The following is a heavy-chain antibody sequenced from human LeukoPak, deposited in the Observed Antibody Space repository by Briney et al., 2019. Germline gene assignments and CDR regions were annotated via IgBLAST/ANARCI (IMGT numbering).Heavy chain of an antibody. D-gene: IGHD1-26*01. Sequence: PSETLSLTCTVSGSSINDFYWTWIRQPAGKGLEWIGRIEASGSTKYNPSLKSRVTMSLDTSKNQFSLSLTSVTAADTAVYYCARGHSGSYYAYWGQGTLVTVSS. CDR3: ARGHSGSYYAY. J-gene: IGHJ4*02. CDR2: IEASGST. CDR1: GSSINDFY. V-gene: IGHV4-4*07.